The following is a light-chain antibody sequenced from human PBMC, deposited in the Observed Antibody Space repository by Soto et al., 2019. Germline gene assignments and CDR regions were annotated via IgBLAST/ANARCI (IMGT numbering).Light chain of an antibody. CDR1: RSLLYSDGNTY. CDR2: KVS. V-gene: IGKV2-30*01. Sequence: DVVMTQSPLSLPVTLGQPASISCRSSRSLLYSDGNTYLNWFHQRPGQPPRRLIYKVSNRDSGVPDRFSGSGSGTDFPLKISRVEAEDVGVYYCMQGVYWPPGRAFGQGTKVEIK. J-gene: IGKJ1*01. CDR3: MQGVYWPPGRA.